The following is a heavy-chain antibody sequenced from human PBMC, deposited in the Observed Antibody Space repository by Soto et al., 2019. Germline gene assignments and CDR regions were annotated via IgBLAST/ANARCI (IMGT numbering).Heavy chain of an antibody. D-gene: IGHD2-15*01. V-gene: IGHV3-74*01. CDR2: INSEGGST. CDR3: KRVPRCSEGNCYARGDVDF. Sequence: VQLVESGGGLVHPGGPLRLSCAASGFTFSNYWRHWVRQAPGKGLGWVSRINSEGGSTAYADSVKGRFTISRDNAENTLFLQMNSLRAEDMAVYYCKRVPRCSEGNCYARGDVDFWGQGTMVTVSS. J-gene: IGHJ3*01. CDR1: GFTFSNYW.